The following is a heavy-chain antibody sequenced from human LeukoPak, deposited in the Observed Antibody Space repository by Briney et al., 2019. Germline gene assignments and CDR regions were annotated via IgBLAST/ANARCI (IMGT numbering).Heavy chain of an antibody. D-gene: IGHD5-12*01. CDR1: GGSISSYY. J-gene: IGHJ4*02. Sequence: ETLSLTCTVSGGSISSYYWSWIRQPAGKGLEWIGRIYTSGSTNYNPSLKSRVTMSVDTSKNQFSLKLSSVTAADTAVYYCARHKEAYSGYMNYFDYWGQGTLVTVSS. CDR3: ARHKEAYSGYMNYFDY. CDR2: IYTSGST. V-gene: IGHV4-4*07.